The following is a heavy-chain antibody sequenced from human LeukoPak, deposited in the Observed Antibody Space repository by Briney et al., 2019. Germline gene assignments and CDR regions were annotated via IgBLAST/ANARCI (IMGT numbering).Heavy chain of an antibody. J-gene: IGHJ4*02. CDR3: ARALRYFDWLED. V-gene: IGHV5-51*01. CDR2: IYPGDSDT. Sequence: GESLKISCKGSGYKFTSNWIGWVRQMPGKGLDWMGIIYPGDSDTRYSPSFQGQVTISADKSISTAYLQWSSLKASDTAMYYRARALRYFDWLEDWGQGTLVTVSS. CDR1: GYKFTSNW. D-gene: IGHD3-9*01.